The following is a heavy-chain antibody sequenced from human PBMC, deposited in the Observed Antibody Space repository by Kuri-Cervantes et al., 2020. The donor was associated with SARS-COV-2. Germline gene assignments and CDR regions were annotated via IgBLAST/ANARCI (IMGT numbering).Heavy chain of an antibody. V-gene: IGHV3-48*01. CDR2: ISSSGSTK. Sequence: GGSLRLSCAASGFTFSNYNINWVRQAPGKGLECISYISSSGSTKYYAGSVKDRFTVSRDNARNSVSLQMNSLRVEDTAVYYCARENPNNYYYHMDVWGKGTPVTVSS. CDR3: ARENPNNYYYHMDV. J-gene: IGHJ6*04. CDR1: GFTFSNYN. D-gene: IGHD1-14*01.